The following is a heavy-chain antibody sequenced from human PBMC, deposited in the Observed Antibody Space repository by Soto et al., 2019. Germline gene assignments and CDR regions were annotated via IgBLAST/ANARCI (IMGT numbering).Heavy chain of an antibody. CDR3: AKAGYDFWSGYYGQGSRIALYYYYMDV. CDR2: ISWNSGSI. CDR1: GFTFDDYA. J-gene: IGHJ6*03. D-gene: IGHD3-3*01. Sequence: GGSLRLSCAASGFTFDDYAMHWVRQAPGKGLEWVSGISWNSGSIGYADSVKGRFTISRDNAKNSLYLQMNSLRAEDTALYYCAKAGYDFWSGYYGQGSRIALYYYYMDVWGKGTTVTVSS. V-gene: IGHV3-9*01.